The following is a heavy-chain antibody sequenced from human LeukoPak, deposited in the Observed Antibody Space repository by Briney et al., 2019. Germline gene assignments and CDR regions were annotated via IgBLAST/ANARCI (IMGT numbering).Heavy chain of an antibody. CDR3: ARVPSGSYGGYYYYYMDV. D-gene: IGHD1-26*01. V-gene: IGHV4-39*07. CDR2: IYYSGST. CDR1: SGSISSSSYY. Sequence: SETLSLTCTVSSGSISSSSYYWGWIRQPPGKGLEWIGSIYYSGSTYYNPSLKSRVTISVDTSKNQFSLKLSSVTAADTAVYYCARVPSGSYGGYYYYYMDVWGKGTTVTVSS. J-gene: IGHJ6*03.